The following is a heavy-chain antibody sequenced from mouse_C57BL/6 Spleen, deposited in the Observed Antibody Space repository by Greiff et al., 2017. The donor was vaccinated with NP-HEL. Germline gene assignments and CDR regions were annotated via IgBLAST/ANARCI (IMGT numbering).Heavy chain of an antibody. CDR1: GYTFTDYY. CDR2: IYPGSGNT. Sequence: QVQLQQSGAELVRPGASVKLSCKASGYTFTDYYINWVKQRPGQGLEWIARIYPGSGNTYYNEKFKGKATLTAEKSSGTAYMQLSSLASEDSAVYFCARAITTVFDYWGQGTTLTVSS. V-gene: IGHV1-76*01. CDR3: ARAITTVFDY. D-gene: IGHD1-1*01. J-gene: IGHJ2*01.